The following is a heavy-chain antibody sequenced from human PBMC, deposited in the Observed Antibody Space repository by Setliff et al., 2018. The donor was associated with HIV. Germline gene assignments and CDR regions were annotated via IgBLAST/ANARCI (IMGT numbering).Heavy chain of an antibody. V-gene: IGHV1-24*01. CDR2: FDPGDDET. CDR1: GYTLTEVS. J-gene: IGHJ1*01. Sequence: AASVKVSCKVSGYTLTEVSIHWVRQAPGKGLEWMGGFDPGDDETVYAQKFQGRVTMTEDTSTDTAYMELSSLTSEDTAMYYCATIRAYYYDSSGQEYFQHWGHGSLVTVSS. D-gene: IGHD3-22*01. CDR3: ATIRAYYYDSSGQEYFQH.